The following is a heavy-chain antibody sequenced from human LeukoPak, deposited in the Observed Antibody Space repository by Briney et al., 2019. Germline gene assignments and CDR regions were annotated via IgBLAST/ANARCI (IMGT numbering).Heavy chain of an antibody. CDR2: VSGSGGST. CDR1: GFTYTSYA. D-gene: IGHD5-12*01. J-gene: IGHJ5*02. V-gene: IGHV3-23*01. CDR3: AKGVRYSGRNWFDP. Sequence: PGGSLRLSCAASGFTYTSYAMTWVRQAPGKGLEWVSSVSGSGGSTYYADSLKGRFTISRDNSKNTLYLQMNSLRAEDTAVYYCAKGVRYSGRNWFDPWGQGTLVTVSS.